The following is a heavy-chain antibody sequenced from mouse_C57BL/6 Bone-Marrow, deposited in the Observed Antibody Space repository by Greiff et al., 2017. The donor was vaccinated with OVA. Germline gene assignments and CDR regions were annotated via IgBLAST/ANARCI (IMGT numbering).Heavy chain of an antibody. V-gene: IGHV1-55*01. Sequence: VQLQQPGAELVKPGASVKMSCKASGYTFTSYWITWVKQRPGQGLEWIGDIYPGSGSTNYNEKFKSKATLTVDTSSSTAYMQLSSLTSEDSAVYYCASNPVGDPAWFAYWGQGTLVTVSA. CDR3: ASNPVGDPAWFAY. D-gene: IGHD1-1*01. J-gene: IGHJ3*01. CDR1: GYTFTSYW. CDR2: IYPGSGST.